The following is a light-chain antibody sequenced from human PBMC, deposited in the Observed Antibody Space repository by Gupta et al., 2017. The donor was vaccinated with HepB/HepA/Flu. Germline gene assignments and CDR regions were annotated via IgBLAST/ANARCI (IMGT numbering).Light chain of an antibody. Sequence: SYELTQPPSVSLYPGQTAAMSCSGEKVGTKSDCWHQQKPAQSHVLVVYQDNKRPSGIPEGFSGSNSATTATLTISATQAMDEAYYYCQAWNTFTRGFGGGTKLTVL. V-gene: IGLV3-1*01. CDR2: QDN. CDR1: KVGTKS. J-gene: IGLJ2*01. CDR3: QAWNTFTRG.